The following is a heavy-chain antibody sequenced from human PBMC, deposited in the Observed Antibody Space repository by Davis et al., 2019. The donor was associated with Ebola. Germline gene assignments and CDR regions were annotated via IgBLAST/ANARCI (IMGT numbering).Heavy chain of an antibody. CDR2: IKKDGSEK. J-gene: IGHJ6*02. CDR3: ARDLVGFGYTYSGDYYYGMDV. CDR1: GFAFSSYG. V-gene: IGHV3-7*03. D-gene: IGHD5-18*01. Sequence: GESLKISCAASGFAFSSYGMHWVRQAPGKGLEWVASIKKDGSEKYYVESVKVRFTISRDNAKSSLYLQMNSLRVEDTAVYYCARDLVGFGYTYSGDYYYGMDVWGQGTTVTVSS.